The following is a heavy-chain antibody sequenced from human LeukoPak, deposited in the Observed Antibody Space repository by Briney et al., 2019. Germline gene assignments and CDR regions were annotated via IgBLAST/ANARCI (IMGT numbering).Heavy chain of an antibody. CDR2: IYDSGST. V-gene: IGHV4-59*01. D-gene: IGHD2-2*02. CDR1: GGSISTYY. J-gene: IGHJ4*02. CDR3: ARVVGRYCSSTSCYIDY. Sequence: PSETLSLTCTVSGGSISTYYWSWIRQPPGKGLEWIGYIYDSGSTNYNPSLKSRVTISEDTSKGQFSLKLRSVTAADTAVYYCARVVGRYCSSTSCYIDYWGQGTLVTVSS.